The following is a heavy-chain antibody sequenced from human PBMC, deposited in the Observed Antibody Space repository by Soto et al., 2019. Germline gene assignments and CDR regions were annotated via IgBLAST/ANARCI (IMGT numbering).Heavy chain of an antibody. V-gene: IGHV4-34*02. J-gene: IGHJ4*02. CDR3: ARGRSYTWTF. D-gene: IGHD3-3*01. Sequence: QVQVQQWCAGLLKPSETLSLTCAVYGGSFNHYWWSGIRKSPGCGLEWIGELFQTVTTNYNPSLTSRVTLSIDTSTSQASLKLTSVTAADTATYYCARGRSYTWTFGGQGSLVAVSS. CDR1: GGSFNHYW. CDR2: LFQTVTT.